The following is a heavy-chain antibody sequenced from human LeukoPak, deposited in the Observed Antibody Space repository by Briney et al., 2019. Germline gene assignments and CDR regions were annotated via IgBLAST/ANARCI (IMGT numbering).Heavy chain of an antibody. V-gene: IGHV4-59*01. J-gene: IGHJ4*02. Sequence: PSETLSLTCTVSGGSISSYYWSWIRQPPGKGLEWIGYIYYSGSTNYNPSLKSRVTISVDTSKNQFSLKLSSVTAADTAVYYCARVRDDILTGHYYFDYWGQGTLVTVSS. CDR2: IYYSGST. D-gene: IGHD3-9*01. CDR3: ARVRDDILTGHYYFDY. CDR1: GGSISSYY.